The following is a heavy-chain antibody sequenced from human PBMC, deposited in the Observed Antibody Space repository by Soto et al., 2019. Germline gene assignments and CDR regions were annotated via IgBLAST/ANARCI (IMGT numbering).Heavy chain of an antibody. J-gene: IGHJ6*02. V-gene: IGHV3-30*18. CDR2: ISYDGSNK. CDR3: AKERRIGTGFYYYYGMDV. D-gene: IGHD6-13*01. Sequence: GGSLRLSCAASGFTFSSYGMHWVRQAPGKGLEWVAVISYDGSNKYYADSVKGRFTISRDNSKNTLYLQMNRLRAEDTAVYYCAKERRIGTGFYYYYGMDVWGQGTLVTVSS. CDR1: GFTFSSYG.